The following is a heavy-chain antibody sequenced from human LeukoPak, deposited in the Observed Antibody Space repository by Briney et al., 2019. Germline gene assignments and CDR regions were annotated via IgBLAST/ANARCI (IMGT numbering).Heavy chain of an antibody. J-gene: IGHJ4*02. CDR1: GFTFSSYG. CDR3: AQEFGD. Sequence: GGSLRLSCAASGFTFSSYGMHWVHQAPGKGLEWVSYISSSSTTIYYADSVKGRFTISRDNGKNSLYLQMNSLRAEDTAVYYCAQEFGDWGQGTLVTVSS. CDR2: ISSSSTTI. V-gene: IGHV3-48*04. D-gene: IGHD3-16*01.